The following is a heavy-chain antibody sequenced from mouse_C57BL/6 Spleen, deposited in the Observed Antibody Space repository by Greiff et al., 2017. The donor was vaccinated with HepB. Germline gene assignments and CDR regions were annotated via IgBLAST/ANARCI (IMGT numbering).Heavy chain of an antibody. D-gene: IGHD2-10*02. CDR3: AQYGNYERYFDY. J-gene: IGHJ2*01. CDR1: GYTFTSYW. Sequence: VQLQQPGAELVKPGASVKMSCKASGYTFTSYWITWVKQRPGQGLEWIGDIYPGSGSTNYNEKFKSKATLTVDTSSSTAYMQLSSLTSEDSAVYYCAQYGNYERYFDYWGQGTTLTVSS. V-gene: IGHV1-55*01. CDR2: IYPGSGST.